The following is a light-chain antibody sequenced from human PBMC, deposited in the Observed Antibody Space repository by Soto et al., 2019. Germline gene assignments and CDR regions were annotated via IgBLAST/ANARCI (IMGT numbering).Light chain of an antibody. CDR3: QQYNGT. J-gene: IGKJ1*01. V-gene: IGKV1-5*03. CDR1: QSISSW. Sequence: DIQMTQSPSTLSASVGDRVTITCRASQSISSWLAWYQQKPGKAPKLLIYKASSLESGVPSRFGGSGSGTEFTLTISSLQPDDLATYYCQQYNGTFGQGTKVDIK. CDR2: KAS.